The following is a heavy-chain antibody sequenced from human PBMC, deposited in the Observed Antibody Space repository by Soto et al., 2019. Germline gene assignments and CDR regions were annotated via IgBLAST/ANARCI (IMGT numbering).Heavy chain of an antibody. Sequence: QLQLQESGPGLVKPSETLSLTCTVSGDSISSSSYYWGWIRQPPGKGLEWIGSIYYSGSTYYNPSLKSRVTISVDTSKNQFSLKLSSVTAADTAVYYCARRSSSGCVDYWGQGTLVTVSS. V-gene: IGHV4-39*01. CDR3: ARRSSSGCVDY. CDR1: GDSISSSSYY. D-gene: IGHD6-19*01. J-gene: IGHJ4*02. CDR2: IYYSGST.